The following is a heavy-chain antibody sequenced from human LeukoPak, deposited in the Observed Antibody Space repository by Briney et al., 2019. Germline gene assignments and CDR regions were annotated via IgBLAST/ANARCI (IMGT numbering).Heavy chain of an antibody. CDR1: GGSISSYY. J-gene: IGHJ5*02. D-gene: IGHD4-11*01. CDR2: IYYSGST. V-gene: IGHV4-59*12. CDR3: ARAIDYSNYVWFDP. Sequence: PSETLSLTCTVSGGSISSYYWSWIRQPPGKGLEWIGYIYYSGSTNYNPSLKSRVTMSVDTSKNQFSLKLSSVTAADTAVYYCARAIDYSNYVWFDPWGQGTLVTVSS.